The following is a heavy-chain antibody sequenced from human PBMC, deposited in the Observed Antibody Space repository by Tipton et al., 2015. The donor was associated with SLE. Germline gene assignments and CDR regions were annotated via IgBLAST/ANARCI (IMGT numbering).Heavy chain of an antibody. CDR1: GYSFNSYW. V-gene: IGHV5-51*03. CDR3: ARPPKGSGWGLFLDS. D-gene: IGHD3-10*01. CDR2: IYPGDSDI. J-gene: IGHJ4*02. Sequence: VQLVQSGAEVKKAGESLMISCKGSGYSFNSYWIGWVRQMPGKGLEWMGIIYPGDSDIRYSPSFEGQVTISVDKSISTAYLQWSSLKASDSAMYYCARPPKGSGWGLFLDSWGQGTLVTVSS.